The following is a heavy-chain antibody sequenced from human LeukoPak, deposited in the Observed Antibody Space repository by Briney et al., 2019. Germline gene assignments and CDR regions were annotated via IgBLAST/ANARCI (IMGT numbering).Heavy chain of an antibody. D-gene: IGHD3-16*02. CDR1: GGSISSYY. CDR3: ARVNRELSLYFDY. Sequence: SETLSLTCTVSGGSISSYYWSWIRQPPGKGLEWIGYIYYSGSTNYNPSLKSRVTISVDTSKNQFSLKLSSVTAADTAVYYCARVNRELSLYFDYWGQGTLVTVSS. CDR2: IYYSGST. J-gene: IGHJ4*02. V-gene: IGHV4-59*01.